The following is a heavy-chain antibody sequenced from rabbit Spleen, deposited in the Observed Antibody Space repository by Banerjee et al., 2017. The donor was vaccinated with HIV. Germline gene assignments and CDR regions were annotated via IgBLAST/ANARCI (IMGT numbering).Heavy chain of an antibody. CDR2: IYTGSSGST. D-gene: IGHD6-1*01. V-gene: IGHV1S45*01. J-gene: IGHJ4*01. Sequence: QEQLEESGGDLVKPGASLTLTCTASGFSFSGSHYMCWVRQAPGKGLEWIACIYTGSSGSTYYASWAKGRFTISKTSSTTVTLQMTSLTVADTATYFCARLGHADYPYAYGLKLWGPGTLVTVS. CDR1: GFSFSGSHY. CDR3: ARLGHADYPYAYGLKL.